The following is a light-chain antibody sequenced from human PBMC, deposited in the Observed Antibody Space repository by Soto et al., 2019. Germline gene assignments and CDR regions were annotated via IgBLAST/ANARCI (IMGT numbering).Light chain of an antibody. J-gene: IGKJ1*01. V-gene: IGKV3-20*01. Sequence: EIVLTQSPGTLSLSPGERATLSCRPSQTISGSYFAWYQQKPGQAPRLLIYATSRRATGIPDRFSGSGSETDFTLTISRLEPEDFAVYYCQHYSTSPWTFGQGTEVEIK. CDR3: QHYSTSPWT. CDR1: QTISGSY. CDR2: ATS.